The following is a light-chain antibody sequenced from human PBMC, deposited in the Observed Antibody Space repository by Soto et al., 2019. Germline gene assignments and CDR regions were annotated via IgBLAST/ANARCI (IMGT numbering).Light chain of an antibody. CDR3: QQYYSFPIT. V-gene: IGKV1-5*01. CDR2: AAS. J-gene: IGKJ5*01. Sequence: DIQMTQSPSTLSASVGDRVTITCRASQSISNWLAWYQQKPGKAPELLIYAASTLQSGVPSRFSGSGSGTDFTLTISCLQSEDFATYYCQQYYSFPITFGQGTRLEIK. CDR1: QSISNW.